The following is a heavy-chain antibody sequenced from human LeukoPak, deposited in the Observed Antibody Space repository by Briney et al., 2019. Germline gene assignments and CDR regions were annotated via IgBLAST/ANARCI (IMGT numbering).Heavy chain of an antibody. J-gene: IGHJ4*02. CDR3: VRAFPPLRTASAGDL. CDR1: GFSFSDYD. CDR2: ISGRSSHV. V-gene: IGHV3-21*01. Sequence: GGSLRLSCSASGFSFSDYDMNWFRQAPGKGLEWISFISGRSSHVYYGDSVKGRFSISRDNAMNLVFLQMNSLGVDDTAVYYCVRAFPPLRTASAGDLWGQGTLVTVSS. D-gene: IGHD3-16*01.